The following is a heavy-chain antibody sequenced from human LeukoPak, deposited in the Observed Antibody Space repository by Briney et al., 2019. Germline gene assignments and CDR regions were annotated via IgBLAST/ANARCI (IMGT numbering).Heavy chain of an antibody. J-gene: IGHJ6*02. D-gene: IGHD5-18*01. CDR2: INSSGGST. V-gene: IGHV1-46*01. CDR3: ARVFDTAMVTEYYYYGMDV. CDR1: GYTFTSYY. Sequence: ASVKVSCKASGYTFTSYYMHWVRPAPGQGLAWMGIINSSGGSTSYAQKFQGRGTMTRDTSTSTVYMELSSLRSEDTAVYYCARVFDTAMVTEYYYYGMDVWGQGTTVTVSS.